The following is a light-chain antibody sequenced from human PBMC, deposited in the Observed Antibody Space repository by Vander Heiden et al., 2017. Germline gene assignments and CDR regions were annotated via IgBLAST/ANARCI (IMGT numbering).Light chain of an antibody. CDR3: CSYTRSSTLV. J-gene: IGLJ1*01. Sequence: QSALTQPAFVSGSPGQSIPISCTGTSSDIGDHDHVSWYQQHPGKVPKVIIYEVSKRPSGVSNRFSGSKSGNTASLTISGLQAEDDADYYCCSYTRSSTLVFGTGTKVTAL. CDR2: EVS. V-gene: IGLV2-14*01. CDR1: SSDIGDHDH.